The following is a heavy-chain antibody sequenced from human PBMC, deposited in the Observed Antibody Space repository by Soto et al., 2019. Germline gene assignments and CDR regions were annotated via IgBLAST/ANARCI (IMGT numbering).Heavy chain of an antibody. CDR2: IIPLFGTA. Sequence: QVQLVQSGAEVKKPGSSVKVSCSASGGIFSTYAINWVRQAPGQGLEWMGGIIPLFGTANYAQKLQGRVTISADESAHIAYMELSSLRSEDTAVYYCARVKYSVTYLHAFDIWGQGKRVTVSS. V-gene: IGHV1-69*01. CDR3: ARVKYSVTYLHAFDI. D-gene: IGHD1-26*01. CDR1: GGIFSTYA. J-gene: IGHJ3*02.